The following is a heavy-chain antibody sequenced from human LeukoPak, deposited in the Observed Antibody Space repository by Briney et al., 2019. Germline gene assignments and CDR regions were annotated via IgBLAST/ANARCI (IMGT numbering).Heavy chain of an antibody. V-gene: IGHV3-21*01. CDR3: AREELEGFDY. CDR2: LGTRSSSI. D-gene: IGHD3-3*01. Sequence: GRSLRLSCAASGFTFSRYSMNWVRQAPGKGLEWVSSLGTRSSSIYYADSVKGRFTISRDNAKNSLYLQMNSLRAEDTAVYYCAREELEGFDYWGQGTLVTVSS. J-gene: IGHJ4*02. CDR1: GFTFSRYS.